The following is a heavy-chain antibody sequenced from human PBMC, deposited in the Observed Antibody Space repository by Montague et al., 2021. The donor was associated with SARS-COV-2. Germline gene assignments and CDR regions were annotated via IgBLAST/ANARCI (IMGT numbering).Heavy chain of an antibody. CDR1: GGSISSSSYY. CDR2: IYYSGST. J-gene: IGHJ5*02. Sequence: SETLSLTCTVSGGSISSSSYYWGWLRQPPGKGLEWIGSIYYSGSTYYNPSLKSRVTISGDTSKNQFSLKLSSVTAADTAVYYCARPLNLYYYGSGSYSSGFDPWGQGTLVTVSS. D-gene: IGHD3-10*01. V-gene: IGHV4-39*01. CDR3: ARPLNLYYYGSGSYSSGFDP.